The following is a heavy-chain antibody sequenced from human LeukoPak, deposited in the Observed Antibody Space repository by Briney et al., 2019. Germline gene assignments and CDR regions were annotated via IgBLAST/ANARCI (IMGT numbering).Heavy chain of an antibody. D-gene: IGHD3-22*01. J-gene: IGHJ5*02. V-gene: IGHV1-18*01. Sequence: ASVKVSCKASGYTFTSYGISWVRQAPGQGLEWMGWISGYNGYTHYANNHQGRVTMTTDTSTSTAYMELRSLRSDDTAVYSCARDEARYSSGYYPNWFDPWGQGTLVTVSS. CDR1: GYTFTSYG. CDR3: ARDEARYSSGYYPNWFDP. CDR2: ISGYNGYT.